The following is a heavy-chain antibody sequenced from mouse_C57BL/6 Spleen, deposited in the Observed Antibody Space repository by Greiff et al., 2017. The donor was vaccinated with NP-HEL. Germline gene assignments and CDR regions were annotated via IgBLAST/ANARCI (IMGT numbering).Heavy chain of an antibody. J-gene: IGHJ2*01. Sequence: QVQLKESGAELVRPGASVTLSCKASGYTFTDYEMHWVKQTPVHGLEWIGAIDPETGGTAYNQKFKGKAILTADKSSSTAYMELRSLTSEDSAVYYCTRDGYYVYYFDYWGQGTTLTVSS. D-gene: IGHD2-3*01. CDR1: GYTFTDYE. CDR2: IDPETGGT. V-gene: IGHV1-15*01. CDR3: TRDGYYVYYFDY.